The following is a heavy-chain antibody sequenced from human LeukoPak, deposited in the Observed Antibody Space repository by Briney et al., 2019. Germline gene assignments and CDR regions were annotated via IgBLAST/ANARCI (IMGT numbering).Heavy chain of an antibody. Sequence: GGSLRLSCAASGFTVSSNYMSWVRLAPGKGLEWVSIIYRSGNTYYAGSVKGRFTISRDNSKNTLYLQMNSLRVEDTAMYYCATTRGSSFDYWGQGTLVTVSS. V-gene: IGHV3-53*01. J-gene: IGHJ4*02. CDR3: ATTRGSSFDY. CDR2: IYRSGNT. D-gene: IGHD1-26*01. CDR1: GFTVSSNY.